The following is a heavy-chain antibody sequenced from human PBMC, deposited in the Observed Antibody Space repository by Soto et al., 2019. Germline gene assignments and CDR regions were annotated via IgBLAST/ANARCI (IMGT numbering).Heavy chain of an antibody. Sequence: GGSLRLSCAASGFTFSSYAMSWVRQAPGKGLEWVSAISGSDDSTYYADSVKGRFTLSRDNSKSTLSLQMNSLRAEDTAIYYCVKRRMVRLYYFDYWGQGNLVTVSS. V-gene: IGHV3-23*01. D-gene: IGHD3-10*01. J-gene: IGHJ4*02. CDR1: GFTFSSYA. CDR3: VKRRMVRLYYFDY. CDR2: ISGSDDST.